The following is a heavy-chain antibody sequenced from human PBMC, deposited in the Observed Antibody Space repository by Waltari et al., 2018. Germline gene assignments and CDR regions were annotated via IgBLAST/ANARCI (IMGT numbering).Heavy chain of an antibody. V-gene: IGHV4-38-2*02. Sequence: QVQLQESGPGLVKPSETLSLTCTVSGYSISSGSYWGWIRQPPGKGLEWIGSIYHSGSTYYNPSLKSRVTISVDTSKNQFSLKLSSVTAADTAVYYCARDLSGLWFRGWFDPWGQGTLVTVSS. CDR3: ARDLSGLWFRGWFDP. CDR1: GYSISSGSY. D-gene: IGHD3-10*01. CDR2: IYHSGST. J-gene: IGHJ5*02.